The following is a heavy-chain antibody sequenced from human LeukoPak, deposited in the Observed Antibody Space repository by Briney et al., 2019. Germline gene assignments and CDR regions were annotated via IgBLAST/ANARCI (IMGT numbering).Heavy chain of an antibody. CDR2: IYYSGST. J-gene: IGHJ3*01. D-gene: IGHD3-22*01. Sequence: SETLSLTCTVSGGSISSYYWSWIRQPPGKGLEWIGYIYYSGSTNYNPSLKSRVTISVDTSKSQFSLKLSSVTAADTAVYYCAREPRYDNSDSGAFWGQGTVVTVSS. CDR3: AREPRYDNSDSGAF. V-gene: IGHV4-59*01. CDR1: GGSISSYY.